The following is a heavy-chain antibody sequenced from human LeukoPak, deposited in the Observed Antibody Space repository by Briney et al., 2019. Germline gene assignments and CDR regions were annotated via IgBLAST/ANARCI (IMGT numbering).Heavy chain of an antibody. J-gene: IGHJ4*02. CDR1: GFTFSSYS. Sequence: GGSLRLSCAASGFTFSSYSMNWVRQAPGKGLEWVSVIYSGGSTYYADSVKGRFTISRDNSKNTLYLQMNSLRAEDTAVYYCASSDYYDSSGYYTTIDYWGQGTLVTVSP. CDR3: ASSDYYDSSGYYTTIDY. V-gene: IGHV3-66*01. CDR2: IYSGGST. D-gene: IGHD3-22*01.